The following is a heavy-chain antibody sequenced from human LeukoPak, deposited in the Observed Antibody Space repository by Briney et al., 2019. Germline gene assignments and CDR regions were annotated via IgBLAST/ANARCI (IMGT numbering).Heavy chain of an antibody. V-gene: IGHV1-69*01. CDR1: GGTFSSYA. Sequence: SVKVSCKASGGTFSSYAISWVRQAPGQGLEWMGGIIPIFGTANYAQKFQGRVTITADESTSTAYMELSSLRSEDTAVYYCAREGGVVLIVYAPNRGWFAPRGQGTLVTVSS. D-gene: IGHD2-8*01. CDR3: AREGGVVLIVYAPNRGWFAP. J-gene: IGHJ5*02. CDR2: IIPIFGTA.